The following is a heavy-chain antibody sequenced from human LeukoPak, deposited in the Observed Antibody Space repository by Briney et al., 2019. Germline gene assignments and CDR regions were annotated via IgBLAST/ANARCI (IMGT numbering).Heavy chain of an antibody. CDR3: TLRGSGSHYEGASVY. CDR1: GFTVTRDC. J-gene: IGHJ4*02. D-gene: IGHD3-10*01. CDR2: IYRGGST. V-gene: IGHV3-66*01. Sequence: GGSLRLSCAASGFTVTRDCMSWVRQAPGKGLEGVSVIYRGGSTYYADSVQGRFTISRDKTNNTLYLQMNSLRADDTAVYYCTLRGSGSHYEGASVYWGQGTLVTVSS.